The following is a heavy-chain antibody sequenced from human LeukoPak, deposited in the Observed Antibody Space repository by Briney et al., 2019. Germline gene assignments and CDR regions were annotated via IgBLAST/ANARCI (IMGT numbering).Heavy chain of an antibody. CDR2: IIPIFGTA. D-gene: IGHD3-22*01. V-gene: IGHV1-69*13. J-gene: IGHJ4*02. Sequence: GASVKVSCKASGGTFSSYAISWVRQAPGQGPEWMGGIIPIFGTANYAQKFQGRVTITADESTSTAYKELSSLRSEDTAVYYCARNYYDSSGYYLHPDYWGQGTLVTVSS. CDR1: GGTFSSYA. CDR3: ARNYYDSSGYYLHPDY.